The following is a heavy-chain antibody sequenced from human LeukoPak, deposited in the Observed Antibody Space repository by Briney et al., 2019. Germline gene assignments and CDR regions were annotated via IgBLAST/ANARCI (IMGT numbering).Heavy chain of an antibody. J-gene: IGHJ6*02. CDR2: ISSSSSTI. V-gene: IGHV3-48*02. CDR1: GFTFSSYS. D-gene: IGHD4/OR15-4a*01. Sequence: GGSLRLSCAASGFTFSSYSMNWVRQAPGKGLEWVSYISSSSSTIYYADSVKGRFTISRDNAKNSLYLQMNSLRDEDTAVYYCARGTADYLSFYYYYGMVVWGQGTTVTVSS. CDR3: ARGTADYLSFYYYYGMVV.